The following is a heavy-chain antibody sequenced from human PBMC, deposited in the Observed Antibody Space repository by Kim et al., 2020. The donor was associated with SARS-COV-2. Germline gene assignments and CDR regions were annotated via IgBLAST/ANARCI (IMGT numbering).Heavy chain of an antibody. CDR3: AKDQDPYSSSWYAFDI. CDR2: ISWNSGSI. J-gene: IGHJ3*02. CDR1: GFTFDDYA. D-gene: IGHD6-13*01. V-gene: IGHV3-9*01. Sequence: GGSLRLSCAASGFTFDDYAMHWVRQAPGKGLEWVSGISWNSGSIGYADSVKGRFTISRDNAKNSLYLQMNSLRAEDTALYYCAKDQDPYSSSWYAFDIWGQGTMVTVSS.